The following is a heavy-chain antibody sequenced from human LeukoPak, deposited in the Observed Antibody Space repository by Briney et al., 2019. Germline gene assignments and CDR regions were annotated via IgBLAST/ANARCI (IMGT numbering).Heavy chain of an antibody. CDR2: INSDGSST. V-gene: IGHV3-74*01. J-gene: IGHJ1*01. CDR1: GFTFSSYW. CDR3: AKDLRHSSSWYPEYFQH. Sequence: GGSLRLSCAASGFTFSSYWMHWVRQAPGKGLVWVSRINSDGSSTSYADSVKGRFTISRDNAKNTLYLQMNSLRAEDTAVYYCAKDLRHSSSWYPEYFQHWGQGTLVTVSS. D-gene: IGHD6-13*01.